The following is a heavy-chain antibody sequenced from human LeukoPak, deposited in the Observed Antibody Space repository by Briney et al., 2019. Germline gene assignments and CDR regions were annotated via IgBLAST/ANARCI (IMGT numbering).Heavy chain of an antibody. CDR1: GYSFTSYY. V-gene: IGHV1-2*02. D-gene: IGHD6-13*01. CDR2: INPSSGGT. J-gene: IGHJ4*02. Sequence: ASVKVSCKTSGYSFTSYYIHWVRQAPGQGREWMGWINPSSGGTDYAQKFQGRVTMTGDTSISTAYMELSSLRSDDTAVYYCARDRGSSWYVDYWGQGTLVTVSS. CDR3: ARDRGSSWYVDY.